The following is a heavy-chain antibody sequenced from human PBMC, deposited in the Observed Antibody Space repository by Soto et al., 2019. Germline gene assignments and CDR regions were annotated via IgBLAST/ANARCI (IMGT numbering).Heavy chain of an antibody. CDR1: GGTFSSYA. V-gene: IGHV1-69*06. CDR2: IIPIFGTA. J-gene: IGHJ6*02. Sequence: QVQLVQSGAEVKKPGSSVKVSCKASGGTFSSYAISWVRQAPGQGLEWMGGIIPIFGTANYAQKFQGRVTITADKSTSTAYMELSSLRAEDTAVYYCAIGGPGGGMATNYYYYGMDVWGQGTTVTVSS. D-gene: IGHD3-16*01. CDR3: AIGGPGGGMATNYYYYGMDV.